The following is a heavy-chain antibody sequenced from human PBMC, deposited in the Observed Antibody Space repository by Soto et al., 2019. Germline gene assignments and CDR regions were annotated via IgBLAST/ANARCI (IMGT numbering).Heavy chain of an antibody. Sequence: GASVKVSCKASGYTFTSYDINWVRQATGQGLEWMGWMNPNSGNTGYAQKFQGRVTMTRNTSISTAYMELSSLRSEGTAVYYCARGRGGSWYLYFDYWGQGTLVTVSS. CDR2: MNPNSGNT. J-gene: IGHJ4*02. D-gene: IGHD6-13*01. CDR3: ARGRGGSWYLYFDY. CDR1: GYTFTSYD. V-gene: IGHV1-8*01.